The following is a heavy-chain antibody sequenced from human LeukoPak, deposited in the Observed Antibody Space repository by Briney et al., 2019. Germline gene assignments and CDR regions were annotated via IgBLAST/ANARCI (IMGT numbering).Heavy chain of an antibody. CDR1: SDSISSSSYL. D-gene: IGHD3-22*01. J-gene: IGHJ3*02. CDR2: IYHSGST. V-gene: IGHV4-39*07. CDR3: ARLQRITMNAFDI. Sequence: SETLSLTCSVSSDSISSSSYLWVWVRQPPEKGLEWIGEIYHSGSTNYNPSLKSRVTISVDKSKNQFSLKLSSVTAADTAVYYCARLQRITMNAFDIWGQGTMVTVSS.